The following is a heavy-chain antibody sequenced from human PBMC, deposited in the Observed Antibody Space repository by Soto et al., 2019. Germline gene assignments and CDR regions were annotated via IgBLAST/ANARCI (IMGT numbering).Heavy chain of an antibody. CDR3: VRDGTKTLRDWFDP. CDR1: GASISGFY. J-gene: IGHJ5*02. Sequence: PSETLSLTCTVSGASISGFYWSWIRKSAGRGLEWIGRIYATGTTDYNPSLKSRVMMSVDTSKKQFSLKLRSVTAADTAVYYCVRDGTKTLRDWFDPWGQGISVTVSS. D-gene: IGHD1-1*01. V-gene: IGHV4-4*07. CDR2: IYATGTT.